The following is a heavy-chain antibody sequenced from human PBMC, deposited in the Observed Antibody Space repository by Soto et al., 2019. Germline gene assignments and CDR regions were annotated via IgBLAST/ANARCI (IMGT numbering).Heavy chain of an antibody. V-gene: IGHV1-69*01. D-gene: IGHD1-26*01. CDR2: IIPIFGTA. CDR3: ARDGGRHSGGIDY. CDR1: GGTFSSYS. J-gene: IGHJ4*02. Sequence: QVQLVQSGAEVKKPGSSVKVSCKASGGTFSSYSINWVRQDPGQGLEWMGEIIPIFGTANYAQKFQGRVTITADESTSTAYMELSSLRYKDTAVYYCARDGGRHSGGIDYWGQGTLVTVSS.